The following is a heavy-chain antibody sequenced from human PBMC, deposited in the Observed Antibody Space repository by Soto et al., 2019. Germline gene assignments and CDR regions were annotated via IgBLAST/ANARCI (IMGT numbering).Heavy chain of an antibody. Sequence: QVQLVQSGAEVKKPGASVKVSCKASGYTFTSYDINWVRQATGQGLEWMGWMNPNSGNTGYAQKFQGRVTMTRNTSISTAYMELSSLRSEDTAVYYCARGLTMVRGVIIKIYYYYGMDVWGQGTTVTVSS. CDR2: MNPNSGNT. J-gene: IGHJ6*02. CDR3: ARGLTMVRGVIIKIYYYYGMDV. D-gene: IGHD3-10*01. CDR1: GYTFTSYD. V-gene: IGHV1-8*01.